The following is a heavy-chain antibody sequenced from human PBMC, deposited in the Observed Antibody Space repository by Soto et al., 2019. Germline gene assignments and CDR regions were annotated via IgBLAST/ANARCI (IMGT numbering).Heavy chain of an antibody. CDR2: IWYDGSNK. CDR3: ARGLLSYDILTGYYPYYYYYYGMDV. Sequence: QVQLVESGGGVVQPGRSLRLSCAASGFTFSSYGMHWVRQAPGKGLEWVAVIWYDGSNKYYADSVKGRFTISRDNSKNTLYLQMNSLRAEDTAVHYCARGLLSYDILTGYYPYYYYYYGMDVWGQGTTVTVSS. J-gene: IGHJ6*02. D-gene: IGHD3-9*01. CDR1: GFTFSSYG. V-gene: IGHV3-33*01.